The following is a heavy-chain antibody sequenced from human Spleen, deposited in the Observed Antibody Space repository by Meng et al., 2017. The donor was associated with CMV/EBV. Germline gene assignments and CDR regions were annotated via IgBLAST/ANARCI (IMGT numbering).Heavy chain of an antibody. V-gene: IGHV3-53*01. CDR3: TTKLRLLQWFQELDEEY. CDR2: IYTGGTT. CDR1: GSTVKIKY. D-gene: IGHD3-3*01. Sequence: GGSLRLSCAATGSTVKIKYMRWIRQAPGKGLEWFSIIYTGGTTYYANSAKGRFTISRDNSKNTLYLQMNSLRVEDTAVYYCTTKLRLLQWFQELDEEYWGQGTLVTVSS. J-gene: IGHJ4*02.